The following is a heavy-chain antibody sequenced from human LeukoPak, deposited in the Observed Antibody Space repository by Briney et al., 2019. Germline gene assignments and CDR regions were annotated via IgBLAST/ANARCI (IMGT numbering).Heavy chain of an antibody. J-gene: IGHJ4*02. CDR1: GYTFTGYY. D-gene: IGHD3-22*01. Sequence: ASVKVSCKASGYTFTGYYMHWVRQAPGQGLEWMGWINPNSGGTNYAQKFQGRVTMTRDTSISTAYMELSRLRSDDTAVYYCARDFAHVRYHGSSGYTNWGQGTLVTVSS. CDR2: INPNSGGT. V-gene: IGHV1-2*02. CDR3: ARDFAHVRYHGSSGYTN.